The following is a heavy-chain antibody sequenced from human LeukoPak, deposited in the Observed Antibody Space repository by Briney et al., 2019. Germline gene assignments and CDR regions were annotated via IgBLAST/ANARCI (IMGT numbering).Heavy chain of an antibody. Sequence: PGGSLRLSCAASGFTFSNYNMNWVRQAPGKGLEWVSSITRSSTYTYYAQPVKGRFTISRDNAKNTLYIQMNSLRAEDTAVYYCARDSAPYGSSWYVSYYYYYMDVWGKGTTVTISS. CDR2: ITRSSTYT. D-gene: IGHD6-13*01. V-gene: IGHV3-21*01. CDR1: GFTFSNYN. CDR3: ARDSAPYGSSWYVSYYYYYMDV. J-gene: IGHJ6*03.